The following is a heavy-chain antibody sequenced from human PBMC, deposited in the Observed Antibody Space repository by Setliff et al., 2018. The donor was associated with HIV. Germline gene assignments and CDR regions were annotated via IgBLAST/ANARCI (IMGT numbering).Heavy chain of an antibody. V-gene: IGHV4-59*01. CDR1: GGSISSYY. CDR2: IYYSGST. J-gene: IGHJ3*02. Sequence: KPSETLSLTCTVSGGSISSYYWSWIRQPPGKGLEWIGYIYYSGSTNYNPSLKSRVTISVDTSKNQFSLKLSSVTAADTAVYYCARVGGSSDAFDIWGQGTMVTVSS. CDR3: ARVGGSSDAFDI. D-gene: IGHD3-10*01.